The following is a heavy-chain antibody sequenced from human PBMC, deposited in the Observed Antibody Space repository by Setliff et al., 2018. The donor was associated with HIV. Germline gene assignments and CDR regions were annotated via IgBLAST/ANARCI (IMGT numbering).Heavy chain of an antibody. CDR1: GGSISSGTYY. D-gene: IGHD6-19*01. J-gene: IGHJ4*02. CDR2: IFSTGST. CDR3: ARGSAVTGTLEY. Sequence: SLTCSVSGGSISSGTYYWSWIRQPAGKGLEWIGHIFSTGSTNYNPSLKSRVIMSADTSKNQFSLRLTSLTAADTAMYYCARGSAVTGTLEYWGQGTLVTVSS. V-gene: IGHV4-61*09.